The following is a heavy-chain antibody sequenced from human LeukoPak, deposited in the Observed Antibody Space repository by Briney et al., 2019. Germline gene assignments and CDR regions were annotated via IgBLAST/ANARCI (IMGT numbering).Heavy chain of an antibody. V-gene: IGHV3-21*01. CDR1: GFTFSTYS. J-gene: IGHJ4*02. D-gene: IGHD4/OR15-4a*01. CDR2: ITRSSSYI. CDR3: ARQTIIYGDYSDY. Sequence: RSGGSLRLSCAASGFTFSTYSMNWVRQAPGKGLEWVSSITRSSSYIYYADSVKGRFTISRDNAKNSLFLQMNSLRAEDTAIYYCARQTIIYGDYSDYWGQGTLVTVSS.